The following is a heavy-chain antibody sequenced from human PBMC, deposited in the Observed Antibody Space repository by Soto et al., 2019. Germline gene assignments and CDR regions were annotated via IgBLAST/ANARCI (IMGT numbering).Heavy chain of an antibody. D-gene: IGHD2-2*01. CDR1: GFSLSMSGVG. V-gene: IGHV2-5*02. Sequence: QITLKESGPTLVKPTQTLTLTCTFSGFSLSMSGVGVGWIRQPPGKALEWLALIYWDDDKRYSPSLKSRLTITKDSSKNQVVLKMTNRDPVDTATYYCARGLRYCSSTNCPNCFDPWGQGTLVTVSS. CDR2: IYWDDDK. J-gene: IGHJ5*02. CDR3: ARGLRYCSSTNCPNCFDP.